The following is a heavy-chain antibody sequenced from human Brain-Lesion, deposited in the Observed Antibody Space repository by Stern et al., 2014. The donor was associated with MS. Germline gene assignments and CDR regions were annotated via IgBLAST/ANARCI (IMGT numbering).Heavy chain of an antibody. CDR2: INPNIGGT. J-gene: IGHJ6*02. Sequence: QVQLVQSGAEVKKPGASVKVSCKTSGYIFTGYYIHWVRQAPGQGLEWMEWINPNIGGTKYAQKFQGRVTMSRDTSISTAYVELSSLTSDDTAVYYCARDQRGITIFGVVTDYYYLGMDVWGQGTTVTVSS. CDR3: ARDQRGITIFGVVTDYYYLGMDV. D-gene: IGHD3-3*01. V-gene: IGHV1-2*02. CDR1: GYIFTGYY.